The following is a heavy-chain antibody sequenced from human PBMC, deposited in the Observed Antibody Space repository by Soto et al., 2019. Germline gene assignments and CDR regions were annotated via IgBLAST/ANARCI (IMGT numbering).Heavy chain of an antibody. V-gene: IGHV1-69*01. CDR3: SRVKYYGAGSYYRDAFDI. CDR1: GGTFSSYG. D-gene: IGHD3-10*01. CDR2: LIPMSGTA. Sequence: QVQLVQSGAEVKKPGSSVKVSCKASGGTFSSYGIHWVRQAPGQGLEWMGGLIPMSGTANYAQKFQGRVAITVEESTRAAYIELRSLKSADTAMYYCSRVKYYGAGSYYRDAFDIWGQGTMVTVSS. J-gene: IGHJ3*02.